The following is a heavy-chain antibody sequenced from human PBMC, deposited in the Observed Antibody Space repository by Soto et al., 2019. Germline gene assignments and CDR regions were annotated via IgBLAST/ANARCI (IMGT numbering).Heavy chain of an antibody. V-gene: IGHV3-7*03. CDR3: ASGSNQDY. CDR2: INNDGSEK. J-gene: IGHJ4*02. Sequence: EVQLVESGGDLVQPGGSLRLSCVASGFTFSPYWMSWVRQAPGRGLQWVATINNDGSEKYYADSVKGRFTISRDNARDSLYLQLTSLRAEDTAIYYCASGSNQDYWGQGTLVAVSS. D-gene: IGHD2-8*01. CDR1: GFTFSPYW.